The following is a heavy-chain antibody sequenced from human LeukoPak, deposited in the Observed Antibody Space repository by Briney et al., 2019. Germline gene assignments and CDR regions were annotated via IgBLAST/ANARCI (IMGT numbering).Heavy chain of an antibody. V-gene: IGHV3-23*01. CDR3: AKDVYGSGSYYFDY. J-gene: IGHJ4*02. D-gene: IGHD3-10*01. Sequence: GGSLRLSCAASGFTFSSYGMSWVRQAPGKGLEWVSAISGSGGSTYYADSVKGRFTISRDNSKNTLYLQMNSLRAEDTAVYYCAKDVYGSGSYYFDYWGQGTLVTVSS. CDR2: ISGSGGST. CDR1: GFTFSSYG.